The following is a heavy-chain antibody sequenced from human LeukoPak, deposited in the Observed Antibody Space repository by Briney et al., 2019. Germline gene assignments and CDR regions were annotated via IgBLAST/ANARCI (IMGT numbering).Heavy chain of an antibody. D-gene: IGHD6-19*01. J-gene: IGHJ4*02. CDR3: ARESSGYSSGLDY. Sequence: PGRSLRLSCAASGFTFSSYGMHWVRQAPGKGLEWVAVISYDESNKYYADSVKGRFTISRDNSKNTLYLQMNSLRAEDTAVYYCARESSGYSSGLDYWGQGTLVTVSS. CDR1: GFTFSSYG. CDR2: ISYDESNK. V-gene: IGHV3-30*03.